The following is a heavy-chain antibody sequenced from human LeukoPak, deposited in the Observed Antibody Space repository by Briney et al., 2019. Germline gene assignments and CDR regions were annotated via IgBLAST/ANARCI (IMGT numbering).Heavy chain of an antibody. D-gene: IGHD3-3*01. CDR2: IKQDGSEK. CDR1: GFTFSSYW. V-gene: IGHV3-7*01. CDR3: AGDSFLEWLQKGDY. Sequence: PGGSLRLSCAASGFTFSSYWMSWVRQAPGKGLEWVANIKQDGSEKYYVDSVKGRFTISRDNAKNSLYLQMNSLRAEDTAVYYCAGDSFLEWLQKGDYWGQGTLVTVSS. J-gene: IGHJ4*02.